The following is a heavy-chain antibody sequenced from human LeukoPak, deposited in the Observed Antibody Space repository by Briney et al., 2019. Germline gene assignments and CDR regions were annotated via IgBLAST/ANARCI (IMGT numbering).Heavy chain of an antibody. D-gene: IGHD3-22*01. J-gene: IGHJ5*02. CDR3: ARDRSRGSSGYYFDWFDP. V-gene: IGHV1-18*01. Sequence: ASVTVSCKASGYTFTSYGISWVRQAPGQGLEWMGWISAYNGNTNYAQKLQGRVTMTTDTSTSTAYMELRSLRSDDTAVYYCARDRSRGSSGYYFDWFDPWGQGTLVTVSS. CDR1: GYTFTSYG. CDR2: ISAYNGNT.